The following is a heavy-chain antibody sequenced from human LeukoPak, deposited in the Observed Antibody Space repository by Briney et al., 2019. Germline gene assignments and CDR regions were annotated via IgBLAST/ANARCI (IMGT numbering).Heavy chain of an antibody. V-gene: IGHV4-39*07. CDR2: IYYSGTS. J-gene: IGHJ4*02. CDR1: SVSISNGGYY. CDR3: ARAVMVAVAGGRFDY. Sequence: SETLSLTCTVSSVSISNGGYYLVWIRQPPGKVLEWIGRIYYSGTSYYNPPLTSRVTISVDTSNNQFSLTLTSVTAADTAVYYCARAVMVAVAGGRFDYWGQGPLVTVYS. D-gene: IGHD6-19*01.